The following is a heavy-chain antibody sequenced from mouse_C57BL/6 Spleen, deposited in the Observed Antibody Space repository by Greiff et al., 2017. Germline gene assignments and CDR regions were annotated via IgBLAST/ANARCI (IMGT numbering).Heavy chain of an antibody. V-gene: IGHV1-55*01. Sequence: QVQLQQSGAELVKPGASVKMSCKASGYTFTSYWITWVKQRPGQGLEWIGDIYPGSGSTNYNEKFKSKATLTVDTSSSTAYMQLSSLTSEDSAVYYCARTRIYDGYYHYAMDYWGQGTSVTVSS. CDR3: ARTRIYDGYYHYAMDY. D-gene: IGHD2-3*01. J-gene: IGHJ4*01. CDR2: IYPGSGST. CDR1: GYTFTSYW.